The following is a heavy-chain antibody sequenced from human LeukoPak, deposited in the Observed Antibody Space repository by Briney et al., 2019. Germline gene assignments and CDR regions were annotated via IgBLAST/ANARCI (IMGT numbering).Heavy chain of an antibody. CDR1: GGSIFSSNW. V-gene: IGHV4-4*02. D-gene: IGHD3-22*01. J-gene: IGHJ4*02. CDR2: INHSGST. CDR3: ASYDSSGYYYVY. Sequence: SETLSLTCAVSGGSIFSSNWWSWVRQPPGKGLEWIGEINHSGSTNYNPSLKSRVTISVDTSKNQFSLKLSSVTAADTAVYYCASYDSSGYYYVYWGQGTLVTASS.